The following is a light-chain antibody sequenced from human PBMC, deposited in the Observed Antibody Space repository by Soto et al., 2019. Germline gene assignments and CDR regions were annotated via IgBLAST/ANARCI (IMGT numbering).Light chain of an antibody. CDR2: GAS. CDR3: QQYNNWPLT. V-gene: IGKV3-15*01. J-gene: IGKJ5*01. Sequence: EIVLTQSPGTLSLSPGERATLSCRASQSVSSNYLAWYQQKPGQAPRLLIYGASSRATGIPVRFSGSGSGTEFTLTISSLQSEDFAVYYCQQYNNWPLTFGQGTRLENK. CDR1: QSVSSN.